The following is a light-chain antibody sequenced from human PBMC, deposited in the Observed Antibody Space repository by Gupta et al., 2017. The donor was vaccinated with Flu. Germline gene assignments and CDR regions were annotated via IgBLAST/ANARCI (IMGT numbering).Light chain of an antibody. J-gene: IGLJ2*01. Sequence: SGATSSIGTTSDNGSYNYDSWYQQHPGKAPEMVIYENSRRPSGIPDRFSGSKSGTTASLTIAGAQAEDEADYYCGAYGASSRFGGGTKLTVL. V-gene: IGLV2-11*01. CDR1: TSDNGSYNY. CDR3: GAYGASSR. CDR2: ENS.